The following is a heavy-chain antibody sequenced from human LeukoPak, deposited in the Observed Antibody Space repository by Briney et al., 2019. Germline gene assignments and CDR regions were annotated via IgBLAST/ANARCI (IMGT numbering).Heavy chain of an antibody. V-gene: IGHV3-30*04. CDR3: ARAGDYYSHGLDY. Sequence: GGSLRLSCAASGFTFSSYGMHWVRQAPGKGLEWVAVISYDGSNKYYADSVKGRFTISRDNSKNTLYLQMNSLRAEDTAVYYCARAGDYYSHGLDYWGQGTLVTVSS. J-gene: IGHJ4*02. CDR1: GFTFSSYG. CDR2: ISYDGSNK. D-gene: IGHD2-21*02.